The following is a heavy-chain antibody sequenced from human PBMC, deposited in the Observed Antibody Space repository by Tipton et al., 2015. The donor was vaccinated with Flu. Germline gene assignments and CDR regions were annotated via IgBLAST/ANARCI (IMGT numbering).Heavy chain of an antibody. Sequence: TLSLTCTVSGGSISSFYWSWIRQSPGKGLEWIGEINQSGRPNYNPSLKNRVTISVDTSKNQFSLSLTSVTAADTAMYYCARGSWEVRFDPWGQGTLVTVSS. V-gene: IGHV4-34*01. CDR1: GGSISSFY. CDR2: INQSGRP. D-gene: IGHD1-26*01. CDR3: ARGSWEVRFDP. J-gene: IGHJ5*02.